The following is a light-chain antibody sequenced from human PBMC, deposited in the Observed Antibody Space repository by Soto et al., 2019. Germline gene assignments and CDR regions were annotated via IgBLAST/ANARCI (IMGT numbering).Light chain of an antibody. Sequence: EIVITQSPATLSVSPGERATLSCRASQSVSSNLAWYQQKPGQAPRLLIYGASTRATGIPARFSGSGSGTEFTLTISSLQSEDFALYYCQQYNNWPPSWTFGQGTKVDIK. CDR2: GAS. J-gene: IGKJ1*01. V-gene: IGKV3-15*01. CDR3: QQYNNWPPSWT. CDR1: QSVSSN.